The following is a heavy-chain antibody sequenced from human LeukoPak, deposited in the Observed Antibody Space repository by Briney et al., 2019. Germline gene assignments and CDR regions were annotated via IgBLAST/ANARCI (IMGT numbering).Heavy chain of an antibody. V-gene: IGHV4-34*01. CDR2: INHSGST. D-gene: IGHD3-22*01. CDR1: GGSFSGYY. Sequence: SETLSLTCTVYGGSFSGYYWSWIRQPPGKGLEWIGEINHSGSTNYNPSLKSRVTISVDTSKSQFSLKLSSVTAADTAVYYCARGRRNHYYDSSGYFAFDIWGQGTMVTVSS. J-gene: IGHJ3*02. CDR3: ARGRRNHYYDSSGYFAFDI.